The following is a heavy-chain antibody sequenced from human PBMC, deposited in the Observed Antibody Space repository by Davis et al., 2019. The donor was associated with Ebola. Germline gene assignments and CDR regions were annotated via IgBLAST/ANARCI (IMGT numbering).Heavy chain of an antibody. CDR1: GGSISYYY. D-gene: IGHD3-22*01. J-gene: IGHJ4*02. Sequence: MPSETLSLTCTVSGGSISYYYWSWIRQHPGKGLEWIGYIYYSGSTYYNPSLKSRVTISVDTSKNQFSLKLSSVTAADTAVYYCARGRVATKYYYDSSGYYYFDYWGQGTLVTVSS. CDR3: ARGRVATKYYYDSSGYYYFDY. V-gene: IGHV4-31*03. CDR2: IYYSGST.